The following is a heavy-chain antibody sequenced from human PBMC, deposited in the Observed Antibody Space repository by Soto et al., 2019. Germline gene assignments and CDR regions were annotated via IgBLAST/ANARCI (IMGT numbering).Heavy chain of an antibody. D-gene: IGHD6-19*01. V-gene: IGHV2-5*01. CDR1: GFSLSTTGVG. CDR2: IYWNDHK. CDR3: AHTWSTSGTRGY. J-gene: IGHJ4*02. Sequence: QITLKESGPTRVKHTQALTLTCTFSGFSLSTTGVGVGWVRQPPGKALEWLAFIYWNDHKHYSPSLKSRLTITTDTSKNQLVLTMTNMDTVDTATYYCAHTWSTSGTRGYWGQGTLVTVSS.